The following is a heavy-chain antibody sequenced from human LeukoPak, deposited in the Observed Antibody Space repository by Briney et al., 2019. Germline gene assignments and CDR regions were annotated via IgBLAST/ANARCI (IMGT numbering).Heavy chain of an antibody. V-gene: IGHV3-23*01. J-gene: IGHJ3*02. D-gene: IGHD1-26*01. CDR2: ISGSGGST. CDR1: GFTFSSYA. CDR3: AKDHIVGGSYFDAFDI. Sequence: GGSLRLSCAASGFTFSSYAMSWVRQAPGKGLEWVSAISGSGGSTYYADSVKGRFTISRDNSKNTLYLQMNSLRAEDTAVYYCAKDHIVGGSYFDAFDIWGQGTMVTVSS.